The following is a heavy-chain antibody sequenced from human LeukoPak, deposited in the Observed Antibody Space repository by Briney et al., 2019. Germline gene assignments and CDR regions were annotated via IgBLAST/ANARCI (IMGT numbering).Heavy chain of an antibody. CDR1: GDSTSNFY. CDR3: ALAPNSNWFDF. V-gene: IGHV4-59*03. Sequence: SETLSLTCTVSGDSTSNFYWNWIRQSPGKGLEWIGNIHYSGSSVYNPSLKSRGTISIDTSGRQFFLKLNSVTAADTAVYFCALAPNSNWFDFWGPGTPVTVSS. J-gene: IGHJ5*01. CDR2: IHYSGSS. D-gene: IGHD2-8*01.